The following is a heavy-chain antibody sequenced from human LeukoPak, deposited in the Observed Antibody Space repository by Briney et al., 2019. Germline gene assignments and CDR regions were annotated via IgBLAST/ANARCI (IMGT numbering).Heavy chain of an antibody. V-gene: IGHV3-23*01. CDR3: ARDSVNAFDI. D-gene: IGHD5/OR15-5a*01. Sequence: PGGTLRLSCAASGFTFSSYAMSWVRQAPGKGLEWVSAISGSGGSTYYADSVKGRFTISRDNAKNSLYLQMNSLRAEDTAVYYCARDSVNAFDIWGQGTMVTVSS. CDR1: GFTFSSYA. CDR2: ISGSGGST. J-gene: IGHJ3*02.